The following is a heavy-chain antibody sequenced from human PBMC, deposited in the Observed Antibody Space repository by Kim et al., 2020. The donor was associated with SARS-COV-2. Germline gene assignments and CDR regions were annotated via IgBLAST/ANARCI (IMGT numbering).Heavy chain of an antibody. J-gene: IGHJ4*02. V-gene: IGHV3-7*01. CDR3: ARGLAAGTNYFDY. Sequence: VDSVKGRFTTSRDNAKNSLYLQMNSLRAEDTAVYYCARGLAAGTNYFDYWGQGTLVTVSS. D-gene: IGHD6-13*01.